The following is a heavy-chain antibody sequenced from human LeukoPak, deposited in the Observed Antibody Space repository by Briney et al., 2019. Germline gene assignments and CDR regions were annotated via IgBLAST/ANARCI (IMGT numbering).Heavy chain of an antibody. D-gene: IGHD3-10*01. CDR2: INPSGGST. Sequence: ASVKVSCKASGYTFTSYYMHWVRQAPGQGLEWMGIINPSGGSTSYAQKFQGRVTMTRDMSTSTVYMELSSLRSEDTAVYYCARGGLGWFGEGRYFDYWGQGTLVTVSS. CDR1: GYTFTSYY. CDR3: ARGGLGWFGEGRYFDY. J-gene: IGHJ4*02. V-gene: IGHV1-46*01.